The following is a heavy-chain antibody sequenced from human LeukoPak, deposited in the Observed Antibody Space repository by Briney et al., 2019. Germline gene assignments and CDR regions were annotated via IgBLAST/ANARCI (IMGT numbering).Heavy chain of an antibody. Sequence: GGSLRLSCAASGFTFSSYEMNWVRQAPGKGLEWVSYISSSGSTIYYADSVKGRFTISRDNAKNSLYLQMNSLRAEDTAVYYYARGLAVAGDGSWFDPWGQGTLVTVSS. CDR2: ISSSGSTI. D-gene: IGHD6-19*01. J-gene: IGHJ5*02. CDR3: ARGLAVAGDGSWFDP. CDR1: GFTFSSYE. V-gene: IGHV3-48*03.